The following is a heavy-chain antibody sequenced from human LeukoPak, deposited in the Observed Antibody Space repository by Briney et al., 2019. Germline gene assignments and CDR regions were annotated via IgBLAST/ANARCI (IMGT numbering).Heavy chain of an antibody. D-gene: IGHD7-27*01. CDR3: ARRDNWGYFDY. Sequence: PSESLSLTYTVSGGSISSRCYYSGWIRQPPGKGLERIGRIYYTGSTYYTTSLKSRVTISVDTSKNQFSLKLSSVTAADKAGYYWARRDNWGYFDYWGQGTLVTVSS. J-gene: IGHJ4*02. V-gene: IGHV4-39*01. CDR1: GGSISSRCYY. CDR2: IYYTGST.